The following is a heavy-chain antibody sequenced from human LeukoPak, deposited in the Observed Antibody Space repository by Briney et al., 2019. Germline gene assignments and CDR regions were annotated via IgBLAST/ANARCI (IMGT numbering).Heavy chain of an antibody. D-gene: IGHD2-15*01. CDR2: IRYDGSNK. V-gene: IGHV3-30*02. CDR3: AKDMLGYCSGGSCPGFGY. J-gene: IGHJ4*02. Sequence: GGSLRLSCAASGFTFSSYGMHWVRQAPGKGLGWVAFIRYDGSNKYYADSVKGRFTISRDNSKNTLYLQMNSLRAEDTAVYYCAKDMLGYCSGGSCPGFGYWGQGTLVTVSS. CDR1: GFTFSSYG.